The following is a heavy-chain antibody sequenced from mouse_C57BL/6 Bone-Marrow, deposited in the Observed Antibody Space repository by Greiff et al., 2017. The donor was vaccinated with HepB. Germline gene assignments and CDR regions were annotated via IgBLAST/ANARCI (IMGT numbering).Heavy chain of an antibody. CDR3: ARPDYLSWLAY. J-gene: IGHJ3*01. V-gene: IGHV1-81*01. D-gene: IGHD1-1*01. CDR2: IYPRSGNT. CDR1: GYTFTSYG. Sequence: QVQLQQSGAELARPGASVKLSCKASGYTFTSYGISWVKQRTGQGLEWIGEIYPRSGNTYYNEKFKGKATLTADKSSSTAYMELRSLTSEDSAVYFCARPDYLSWLAYWGQGTLVTVSA.